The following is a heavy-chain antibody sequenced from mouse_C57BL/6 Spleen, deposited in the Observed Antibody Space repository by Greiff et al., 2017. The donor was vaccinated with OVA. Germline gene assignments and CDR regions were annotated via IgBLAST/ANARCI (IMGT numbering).Heavy chain of an antibody. Sequence: VQLQQSGAELARPGASVKLSCKASGYTFTSYGMRWVKQSTGQGLEWIGVIYPSSGNTYYNEKFKGKATLTADKSSSTAYMELRSLTSEDSAVYWGARRNDGDYDIDYWGQGTTLTVSS. CDR3: ARRNDGDYDIDY. CDR2: IYPSSGNT. D-gene: IGHD2-3*01. V-gene: IGHV1-81*01. CDR1: GYTFTSYG. J-gene: IGHJ2*01.